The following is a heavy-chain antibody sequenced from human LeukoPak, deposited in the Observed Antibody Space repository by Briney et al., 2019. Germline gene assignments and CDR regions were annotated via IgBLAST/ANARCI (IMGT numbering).Heavy chain of an antibody. CDR3: ATLACAGYTNYYLDF. J-gene: IGHJ4*02. V-gene: IGHV3-64*01. CDR1: GFTFSSYT. D-gene: IGHD3-9*01. Sequence: PGGSLRLSCAASGFTFSSYTMHWVRQAPGKGLEYVSSISSSGSSIYYANSVKGRFTISRDNSKNSLYLQMNSLRAEDMAVYYCATLACAGYTNYYLDFWGQGTLVTVSS. CDR2: ISSSGSSI.